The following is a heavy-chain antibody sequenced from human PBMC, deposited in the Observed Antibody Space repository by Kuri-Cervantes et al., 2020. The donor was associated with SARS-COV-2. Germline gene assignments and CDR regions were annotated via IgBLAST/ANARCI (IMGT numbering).Heavy chain of an antibody. V-gene: IGHV1-18*01. CDR3: GSTIAVAGVGVYYHLDV. CDR1: GYTFTSYG. Sequence: ASVKVSCKASGYTFTSYGISWVRQAPGQGLEWMGWISAYNGNTNYAQKLQGRVTMTTDTSTSTAYMELRSLRSDDTAVYYCGSTIAVAGVGVYYHLDVWGKGTTVSVSS. CDR2: ISAYNGNT. J-gene: IGHJ6*03. D-gene: IGHD6-19*01.